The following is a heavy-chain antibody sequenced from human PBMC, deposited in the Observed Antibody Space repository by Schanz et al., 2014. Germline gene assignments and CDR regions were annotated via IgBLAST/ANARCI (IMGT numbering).Heavy chain of an antibody. CDR3: ARVGGTYYDFWSGVPPTVMHDGFDI. CDR2: ISRDGTTS. CDR1: GFIFDDYY. J-gene: IGHJ3*02. Sequence: VQLVESGGGLVQPGRSLRLSCAASGFIFDDYYMNWIRQAPGKGLEWLSYISRDGTTSYYADSVKGRFTISRDNAKNSMYLEMNSLRAEDTAVFYCARVGGTYYDFWSGVPPTVMHDGFDIWGQGTMVTVS. D-gene: IGHD3-3*01. V-gene: IGHV3-11*04.